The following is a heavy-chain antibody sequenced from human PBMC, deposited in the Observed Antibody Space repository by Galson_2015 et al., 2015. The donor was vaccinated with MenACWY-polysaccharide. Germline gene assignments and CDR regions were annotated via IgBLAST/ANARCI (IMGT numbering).Heavy chain of an antibody. D-gene: IGHD2-15*01. J-gene: IGHJ4*02. Sequence: LRLSCSASGFAFSNHGMAWVRQAPGKGLEWVSAMSRTATTYYSASVKGRFTISRDNSKNTLYLQMNSLRVEDTAVYYCAREGFCSGGTCYFYDYWGQGILVTVSA. CDR2: MSRTATT. V-gene: IGHV3-23*01. CDR3: AREGFCSGGTCYFYDY. CDR1: GFAFSNHG.